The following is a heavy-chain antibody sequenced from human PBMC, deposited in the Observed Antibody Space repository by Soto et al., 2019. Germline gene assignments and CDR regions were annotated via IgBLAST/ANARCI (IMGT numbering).Heavy chain of an antibody. D-gene: IGHD3-3*01. Sequence: SETLSLTCTVPGGSISSYYWSWIRQPPGKGLEWIGYIYYSGSTNYNPSLKSRVTISVDTSKNQFSLKLSSVTAADPAVYYCASLTYYDFWSGYFLMDVWGKASAVTVSS. CDR1: GGSISSYY. CDR3: ASLTYYDFWSGYFLMDV. V-gene: IGHV4-59*01. J-gene: IGHJ6*04. CDR2: IYYSGST.